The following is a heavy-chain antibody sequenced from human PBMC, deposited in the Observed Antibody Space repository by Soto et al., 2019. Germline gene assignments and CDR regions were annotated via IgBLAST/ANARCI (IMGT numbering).Heavy chain of an antibody. CDR2: FNPIFETA. Sequence: QVQLVQSGAEVKKPGSSVKVSCKASGGTFSSYAISWVRQAPGQGLEWMGGFNPIFETANYAQKLQGRVTITADESTNTAYMELSSLRSEDTAVYYCTRGITLIRGVIPPGYYYGMDVWGQGTKVAVSS. CDR3: TRGITLIRGVIPPGYYYGMDV. D-gene: IGHD3-10*01. V-gene: IGHV1-69*01. J-gene: IGHJ6*02. CDR1: GGTFSSYA.